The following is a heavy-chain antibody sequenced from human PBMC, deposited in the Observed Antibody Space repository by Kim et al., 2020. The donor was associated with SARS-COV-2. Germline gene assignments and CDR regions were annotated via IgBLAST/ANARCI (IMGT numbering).Heavy chain of an antibody. Sequence: GGSLRLSCAASGFTFSSYSMNWVRQAPGKGLEWVSSISSSSSYIYYADSVKGRFTISRDNAKNSLYLQMNSLRAEDTVVYYCARESGVEQQLTPDYWGQGTLVTVSS. J-gene: IGHJ4*02. CDR3: ARESGVEQQLTPDY. D-gene: IGHD6-13*01. CDR1: GFTFSSYS. V-gene: IGHV3-21*04. CDR2: ISSSSSYI.